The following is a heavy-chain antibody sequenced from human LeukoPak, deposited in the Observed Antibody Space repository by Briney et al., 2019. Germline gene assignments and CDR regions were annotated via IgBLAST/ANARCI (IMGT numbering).Heavy chain of an antibody. CDR3: ARESRDVETEGFDY. V-gene: IGHV4-31*03. J-gene: IGHJ4*02. Sequence: PSETLSLTCTVSGGSISSGGYYWSWIRQHPGKGLEWIGYIYYSGSTYYNPSLKSRVTISVDTSKNQFSPKLSSVTAADTAVYYCARESRDVETEGFDYWGQGTLVTVSS. CDR1: GGSISSGGYY. D-gene: IGHD5-24*01. CDR2: IYYSGST.